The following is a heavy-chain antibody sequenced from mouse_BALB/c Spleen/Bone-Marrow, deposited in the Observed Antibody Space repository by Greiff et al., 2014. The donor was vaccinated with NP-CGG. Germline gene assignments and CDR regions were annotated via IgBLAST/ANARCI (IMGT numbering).Heavy chain of an antibody. CDR2: IYPGDGST. D-gene: IGHD2-1*01. CDR3: ARPDGNYESYFDY. Sequence: VQLQQSGPELVKPGASVKMSCKASGYTFTSCYIHWVKQSPGQGLEWIGWIYPGDGSTEYNEKFKGKTTLTADKSSSTAYMLLSSRTSEDSAIYFCARPDGNYESYFDYWGQGTTLTVSS. V-gene: IGHV1S56*01. CDR1: GYTFTSCY. J-gene: IGHJ2*01.